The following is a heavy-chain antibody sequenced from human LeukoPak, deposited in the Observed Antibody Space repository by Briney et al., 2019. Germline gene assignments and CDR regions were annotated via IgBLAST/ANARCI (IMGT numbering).Heavy chain of an antibody. Sequence: PSETLSLTCTVSGGSISSYYWSWIRQPPGTGLEWIGYIYYSGSTNYNPSLKSRVTISVDTSKNQFSLKLSSVTAADTAVYYCARDLGYFAGFDYWGQGTLVTVSS. CDR3: ARDLGYFAGFDY. CDR2: IYYSGST. J-gene: IGHJ4*02. CDR1: GGSISSYY. V-gene: IGHV4-59*01. D-gene: IGHD3-9*01.